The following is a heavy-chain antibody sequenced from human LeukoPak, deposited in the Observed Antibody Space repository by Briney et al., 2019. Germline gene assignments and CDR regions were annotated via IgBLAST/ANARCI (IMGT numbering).Heavy chain of an antibody. CDR2: IRSKANSYAT. CDR1: GFTFSGSA. V-gene: IGHV3-73*01. J-gene: IGHJ4*02. Sequence: PGGSLRLSCAASGFTFSGSAMHWVRQASEKGLEWVGRIRSKANSYATAFAASVKGRFTISRDDSKNTAYLQMNSLKTEDTAVYYCTSLITMVRGVIGLLNVNWGQGTLVTVSS. CDR3: TSLITMVRGVIGLLNVN. D-gene: IGHD3-10*01.